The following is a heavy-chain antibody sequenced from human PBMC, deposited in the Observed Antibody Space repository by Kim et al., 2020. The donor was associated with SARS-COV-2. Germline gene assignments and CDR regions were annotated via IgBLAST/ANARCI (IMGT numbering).Heavy chain of an antibody. CDR3: ARDPPYSGTFKGAFDS. V-gene: IGHV3-66*02. CDR2: IYTGGST. Sequence: GGSLRLSCTASGFTVNTYYMNWVRQAPGKGLDWVSAIYTGGSTNYADSVKGRFSISRDNSKNAVYLQMNSLRDEDTAVYYCARDPPYSGTFKGAFDSWGQGSMVTVSS. CDR1: GFTVNTYY. D-gene: IGHD1-26*01. J-gene: IGHJ3*02.